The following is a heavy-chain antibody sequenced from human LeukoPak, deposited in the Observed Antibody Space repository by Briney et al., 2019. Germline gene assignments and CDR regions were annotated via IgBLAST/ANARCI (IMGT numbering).Heavy chain of an antibody. CDR2: IRADGTEK. CDR1: GFIFNNEW. Sequence: GGSLRLSCAASGFIFNNEWVDWVRQAPGKGLEWVANIRADGTEKYYVDSVKGRFTISRDNAKNSLYLQLNSLRVEDTAVYYCLRRLDYWGQGTLVTVSS. J-gene: IGHJ4*02. V-gene: IGHV3-7*03. CDR3: LRRLDY.